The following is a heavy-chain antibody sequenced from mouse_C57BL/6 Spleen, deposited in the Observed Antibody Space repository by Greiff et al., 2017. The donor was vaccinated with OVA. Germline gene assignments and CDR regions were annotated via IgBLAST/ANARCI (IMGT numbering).Heavy chain of an antibody. Sequence: VQLQQPGAELVKPGASVKLSCKASGYTFTSYWMHWVKQRPGRGLEWIGRIDPNSGGTKYNEKFKSKATLTVDKPSSTAYMQLSSLTSEDSAVYYCAGWGYYGSSYWYFDVWGTGTTVTVSS. CDR3: AGWGYYGSSYWYFDV. CDR2: IDPNSGGT. V-gene: IGHV1-72*01. D-gene: IGHD1-1*01. CDR1: GYTFTSYW. J-gene: IGHJ1*03.